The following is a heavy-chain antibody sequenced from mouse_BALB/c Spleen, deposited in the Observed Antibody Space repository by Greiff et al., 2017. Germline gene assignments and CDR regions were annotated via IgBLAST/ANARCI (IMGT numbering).Heavy chain of an antibody. CDR3: ALITTTGEFAY. CDR2: ISYSGST. D-gene: IGHD2-4*01. J-gene: IGHJ3*01. V-gene: IGHV3-2*02. Sequence: EVKLVESGPGLVKPSQSLSLTCTVTGYSITSDYAWNWIRQFPGNKLEWMGYISYSGSTSYNPSLKSRISITRDTSKNQFFLQLNSVTTEDTATYYCALITTTGEFAYWGQGTLVTVSA. CDR1: GYSITSDYA.